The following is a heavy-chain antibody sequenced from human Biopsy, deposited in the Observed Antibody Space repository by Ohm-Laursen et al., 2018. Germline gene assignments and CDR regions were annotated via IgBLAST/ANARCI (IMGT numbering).Heavy chain of an antibody. V-gene: IGHV3-23*01. J-gene: IGHJ5*02. Sequence: SLRLSCAAFGFTFSSHAMSWVRQAPGKGLECFSVINGSGGSTYYADPVKGRFTISRDNSKNTLYLQMNSLRAEGTAMYYCARDLYDFCGGCPFDPWGQGTLVTVS. D-gene: IGHD3-3*01. CDR2: INGSGGST. CDR3: ARDLYDFCGGCPFDP. CDR1: GFTFSSHA.